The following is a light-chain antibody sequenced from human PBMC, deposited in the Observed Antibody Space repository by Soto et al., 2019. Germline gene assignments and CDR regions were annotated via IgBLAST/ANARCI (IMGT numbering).Light chain of an antibody. J-gene: IGKJ4*01. CDR3: QQRSNWPLT. V-gene: IGKV3-11*01. Sequence: EIVLTQSPATLSLSPGERATLSCRASQSVSGDLVWYQQKPGQAPRLLIYDASSRATGIPARFSGSRSGTDFTLTISSLEREDFAVYYCQQRSNWPLTFGGGTKVEI. CDR1: QSVSGD. CDR2: DAS.